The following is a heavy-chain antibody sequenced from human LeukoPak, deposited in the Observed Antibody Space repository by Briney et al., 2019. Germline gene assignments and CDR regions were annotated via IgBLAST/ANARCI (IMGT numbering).Heavy chain of an antibody. D-gene: IGHD7-27*01. Sequence: SQTLSLTCAISGDSVSSNSAVWNWIRQSPSRGLEWLGRTYYRSRWYNDYAVSVKSRITINPDTSKNQFSLQLNSVTPEDTAVYYCARDPGTGIRVFHIWGQGTMVTVSS. V-gene: IGHV6-1*01. J-gene: IGHJ3*02. CDR1: GDSVSSNSAV. CDR2: TYYRSRWYN. CDR3: ARDPGTGIRVFHI.